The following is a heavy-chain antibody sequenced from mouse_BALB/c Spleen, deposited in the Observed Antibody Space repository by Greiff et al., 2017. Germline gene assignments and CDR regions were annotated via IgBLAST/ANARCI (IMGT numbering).Heavy chain of an antibody. V-gene: IGHV3-2*02. CDR3: ARPYRYDAYFDY. CDR2: ISYSGST. J-gene: IGHJ2*01. CDR1: GYSITSDYA. Sequence: EVKLQESGPGLVKPSQSLSLTCTVTGYSITSDYAWNWIRQFPGNKLEWMGYISYSGSTSYNPSLKSRISITRDTSKNQFFLQLNSVTTEDTATYYCARPYRYDAYFDYWGQGTTLTVSS. D-gene: IGHD2-14*01.